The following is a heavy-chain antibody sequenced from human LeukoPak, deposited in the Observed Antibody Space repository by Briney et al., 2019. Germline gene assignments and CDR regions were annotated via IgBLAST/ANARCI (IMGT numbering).Heavy chain of an antibody. CDR2: IYNSGST. CDR1: GGSLSGYY. D-gene: IGHD2-15*01. CDR3: ARGRDRGVVVVAAISGMDV. Sequence: SETLSLTCAVYGGSLSGYYWSWVRQPPGKGLEWIGEIYNSGSTKYNPSLTSRATISVDTSNNQCSLKLTSVAAADTAVYYCARGRDRGVVVVAAISGMDVWGQGTTVTVSS. V-gene: IGHV4-34*01. J-gene: IGHJ6*02.